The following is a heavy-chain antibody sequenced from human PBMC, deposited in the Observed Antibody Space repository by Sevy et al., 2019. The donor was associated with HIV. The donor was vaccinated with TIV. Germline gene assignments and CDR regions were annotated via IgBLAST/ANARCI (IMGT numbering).Heavy chain of an antibody. D-gene: IGHD3-16*01. CDR2: LSFGCGEI. CDR1: GFTFSKYS. CDR3: AQETVGRFDS. V-gene: IGHV3-21*01. Sequence: GGSLRLSCAASGFTFSKYSMSWVRQPPGKGLEWVSTLSFGCGEINHADSVKGRFTISRDNAKNSLYLQMNSLRVEDTAVYYCAQETVGRFDSWGQGTLVTVSS. J-gene: IGHJ4*02.